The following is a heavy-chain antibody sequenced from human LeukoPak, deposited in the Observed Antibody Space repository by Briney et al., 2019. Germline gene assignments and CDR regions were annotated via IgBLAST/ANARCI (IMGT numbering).Heavy chain of an antibody. CDR1: GGSISSYY. V-gene: IGHV4-39*01. CDR2: IYYSGST. D-gene: IGHD3-16*01. Sequence: SETLSLTCTVSGGSISSYYWGWIRQPPGKGLEWIGNIYYSGSTYYNPSLKSRVTISVDTSKNQFSLKVSSVTAADTAVYYCASGGYEPDYYHYYGMDVWGQGTTVTVSS. J-gene: IGHJ6*02. CDR3: ASGGYEPDYYHYYGMDV.